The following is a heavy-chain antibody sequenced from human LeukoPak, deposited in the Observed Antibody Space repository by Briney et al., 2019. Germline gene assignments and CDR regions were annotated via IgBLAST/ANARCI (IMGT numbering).Heavy chain of an antibody. CDR1: GFTFSSYE. CDR2: ISSSGSTI. CDR3: VRDVINYGSRWFDP. J-gene: IGHJ5*02. Sequence: PGGSLRLSCAASGFTFSSYEMNWVRQAPGKGLEWLSYISSSGSTIYYADSVKGRFTISRDNAKNSLYLQMNSLRAEDTAVYYCVRDVINYGSRWFDPWGQGTLVTVSS. V-gene: IGHV3-48*03. D-gene: IGHD3-10*01.